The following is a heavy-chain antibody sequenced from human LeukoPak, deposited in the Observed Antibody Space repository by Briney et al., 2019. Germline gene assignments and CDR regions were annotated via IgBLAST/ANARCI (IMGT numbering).Heavy chain of an antibody. D-gene: IGHD3-16*01. CDR3: AKWPEGAMDYFDY. J-gene: IGHJ4*02. V-gene: IGHV3-23*01. Sequence: GGSLRLSCAASGVTFSSFAMTWVRQAPGKGLEWVSGISGSGGSTYYANSVKGRFTISRDNSKNTLYLEMSSLRVEDTAIYYCAKWPEGAMDYFDYWGQGTLVTVSS. CDR2: ISGSGGST. CDR1: GVTFSSFA.